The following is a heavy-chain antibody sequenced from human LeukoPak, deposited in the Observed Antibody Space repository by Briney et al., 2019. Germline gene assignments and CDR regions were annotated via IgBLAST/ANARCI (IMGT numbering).Heavy chain of an antibody. Sequence: PGRSLRLSCAASGFTLSSYEMNWVRQAPGKGLEWVSYISSSAGTIYYVDSVKGRFTISRDNSKNTLYLQVNSLRPEDTAVYYCAKNRGYDLEARVNWFDPWGQGTLVTVSS. CDR2: ISSSAGTI. CDR1: GFTLSSYE. V-gene: IGHV3-48*03. J-gene: IGHJ5*02. CDR3: AKNRGYDLEARVNWFDP. D-gene: IGHD5-12*01.